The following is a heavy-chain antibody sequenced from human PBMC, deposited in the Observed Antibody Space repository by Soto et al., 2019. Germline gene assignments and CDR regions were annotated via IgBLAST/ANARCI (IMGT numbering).Heavy chain of an antibody. V-gene: IGHV3-30-3*01. Sequence: QVQLVESGGGVVQPGRSLRLSCAASGFTFSSYAMHWVRQAPGKGLEWVAVISYDGSNKYYADSVKGRFTISRDNSKNTLYLQMNSLRADDTAVYYCARDTYYYDSPIDYWGQGTLVTVSS. D-gene: IGHD3-22*01. CDR2: ISYDGSNK. CDR1: GFTFSSYA. J-gene: IGHJ4*02. CDR3: ARDTYYYDSPIDY.